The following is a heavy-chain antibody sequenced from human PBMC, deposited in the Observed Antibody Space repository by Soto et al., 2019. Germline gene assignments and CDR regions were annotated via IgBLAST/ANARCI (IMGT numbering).Heavy chain of an antibody. CDR2: IYRDGST. CDR3: GRDRGWGGTYYGLDY. Sequence: EVQLVESGGGLVQPGGSLRLSCAVSGFTVSTNYMSWVRQAPGKGLEWVSVIYRDGSTYYADSVKGRFSISRDNSKNTLYLQMNSLRAEDTAVYYCGRDRGWGGTYYGLDYWGQGTLVIVSS. D-gene: IGHD1-26*01. V-gene: IGHV3-66*01. J-gene: IGHJ4*02. CDR1: GFTVSTNY.